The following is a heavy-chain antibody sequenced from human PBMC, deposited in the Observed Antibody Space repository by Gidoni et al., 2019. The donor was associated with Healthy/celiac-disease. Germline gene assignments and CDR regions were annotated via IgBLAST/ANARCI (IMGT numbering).Heavy chain of an antibody. CDR1: GGTCSSYA. CDR3: ARSIAARPGPFGY. CDR2: IIPIFGTA. V-gene: IGHV1-69*01. J-gene: IGHJ4*02. D-gene: IGHD6-6*01. Sequence: QVQLVQSGAEVKKPGSSVTFSCKASGGTCSSYAISWVRQAPGPGLEWMGGIIPIFGTANYEQKFQGRVTITADESTSTAYMELSSLRSEDTAVYYCARSIAARPGPFGYWGQGTLVTVSS.